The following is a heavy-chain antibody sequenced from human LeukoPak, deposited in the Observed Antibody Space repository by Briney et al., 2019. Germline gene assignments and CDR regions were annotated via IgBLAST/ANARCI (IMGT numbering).Heavy chain of an antibody. V-gene: IGHV3-23*01. Sequence: GGSLRLSCAASGFTFSSYAMSWVRQAPGKGLEWVSTFTASGATYYADSVRGRFTISRSNSKNTLYLQMNSLRAEDTAVYYCARGTPTVDFWSGYTDYWGQGTLVTVSS. CDR2: FTASGAT. D-gene: IGHD3-3*01. CDR1: GFTFSSYA. CDR3: ARGTPTVDFWSGYTDY. J-gene: IGHJ4*02.